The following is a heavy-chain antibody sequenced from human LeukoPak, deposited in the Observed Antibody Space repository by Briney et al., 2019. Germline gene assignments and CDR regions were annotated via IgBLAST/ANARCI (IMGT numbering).Heavy chain of an antibody. CDR3: ARYDYGAPAELANHAIDY. CDR2: ISSSSSYI. J-gene: IGHJ4*02. CDR1: GFSFNTYW. D-gene: IGHD4-17*01. V-gene: IGHV3-21*01. Sequence: KSGGSLSLSCAASGFSFNTYWMTWVRQAPGKGLEWVSSISSSSSYIYYADSVKGRFTISRDNAKNSLYLQMNSLRAEDTAVYYCARYDYGAPAELANHAIDYWGQGTLVTVSS.